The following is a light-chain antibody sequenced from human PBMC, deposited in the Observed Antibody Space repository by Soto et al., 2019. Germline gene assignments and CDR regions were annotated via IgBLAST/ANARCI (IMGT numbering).Light chain of an antibody. CDR3: QQYGSSLFT. Sequence: EMVLTQSPGTLSLSPGERATLSCRASQSVSSSYLAWYQQKPGQAPSLLIYGASSRATGIPDRFSGSGSGTDFTLTISRLEPEDFAVYYCQQYGSSLFTFGPGTKVDI. CDR1: QSVSSSY. J-gene: IGKJ3*01. V-gene: IGKV3-20*01. CDR2: GAS.